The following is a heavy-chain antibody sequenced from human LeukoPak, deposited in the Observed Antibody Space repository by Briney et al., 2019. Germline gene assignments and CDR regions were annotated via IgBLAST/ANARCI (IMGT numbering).Heavy chain of an antibody. Sequence: GESLKISCKGSGYSFTSYWIGWVRQMPGKGLEWMGIIYPGDSDTRYSPSFQGQVTISADKSISTAYLQWSSLKASDTAMYYCARMYSWAAAVGSWFDPWGQGTLVTVSS. D-gene: IGHD6-13*01. V-gene: IGHV5-51*01. J-gene: IGHJ5*02. CDR2: IYPGDSDT. CDR1: GYSFTSYW. CDR3: ARMYSWAAAVGSWFDP.